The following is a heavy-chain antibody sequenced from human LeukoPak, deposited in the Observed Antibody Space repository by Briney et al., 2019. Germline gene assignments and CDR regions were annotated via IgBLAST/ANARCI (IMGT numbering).Heavy chain of an antibody. D-gene: IGHD3-10*01. CDR3: AKDTSTYYYGSGGRI. CDR2: ISGSGGST. Sequence: GGSLRLSCAASGFTFSSYSMNWVRQAPGKGLEWVSAISGSGGSTYYADSVKGRFTISRDNSKDTLYLQMNSLRAEDTAVYYCAKDTSTYYYGSGGRIWGQGTLVTVSS. V-gene: IGHV3-23*01. CDR1: GFTFSSYS. J-gene: IGHJ4*02.